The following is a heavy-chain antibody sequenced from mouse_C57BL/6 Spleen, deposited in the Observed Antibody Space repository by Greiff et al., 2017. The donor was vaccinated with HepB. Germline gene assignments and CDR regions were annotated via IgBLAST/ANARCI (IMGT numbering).Heavy chain of an antibody. CDR3: ARPHLRGGFAY. CDR2: IYPGDGDT. V-gene: IGHV1-80*01. Sequence: VKLQESGAELVKPGASVKISCKASGYAFSSYWMNWVKQRPGKGLEWIGQIYPGDGDTNYNGKFKGKATLTADKSSSTAYMQLSSLTSEDSAVYFCARPHLRGGFAYWGQGTLVTVSA. CDR1: GYAFSSYW. J-gene: IGHJ3*01. D-gene: IGHD2-12*01.